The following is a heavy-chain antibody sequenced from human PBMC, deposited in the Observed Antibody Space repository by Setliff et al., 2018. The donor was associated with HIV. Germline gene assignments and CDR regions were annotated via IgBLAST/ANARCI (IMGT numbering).Heavy chain of an antibody. CDR2: IYTNGYT. V-gene: IGHV4-61*09. D-gene: IGHD3-10*01. J-gene: IGHJ3*02. CDR1: GGSISSGSYY. Sequence: SETLSLTCSVSGGSISSGSYYWTWIRQPAGKGPEWIGHIYTNGYTNYNPSLKSRVTISVDPSKNQILLRLSSVTAADTAVYYCAKYYGSTTAGAFDIWGQGTMVTVSS. CDR3: AKYYGSTTAGAFDI.